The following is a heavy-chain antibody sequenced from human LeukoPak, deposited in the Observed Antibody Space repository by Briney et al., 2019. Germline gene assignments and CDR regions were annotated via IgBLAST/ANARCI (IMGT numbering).Heavy chain of an antibody. D-gene: IGHD3-10*01. Sequence: PGGSLRLSCAASGFTFSDYYMSWIRQAPGKGLEWVSYISSSGSTIYYADSVKGRFTISRDNAKNSLYLQMNSLRAEDTAVYYCAGTDPMVRGVLLPRFDYWGQGTLVTVSS. CDR1: GFTFSDYY. V-gene: IGHV3-11*01. J-gene: IGHJ4*02. CDR2: ISSSGSTI. CDR3: AGTDPMVRGVLLPRFDY.